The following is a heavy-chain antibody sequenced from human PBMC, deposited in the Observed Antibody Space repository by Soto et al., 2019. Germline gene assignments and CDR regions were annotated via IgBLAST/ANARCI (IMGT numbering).Heavy chain of an antibody. D-gene: IGHD5-18*01. V-gene: IGHV3-33*01. Sequence: GGSLRLSCAASGFTFSSYGMHWVRQAPGKGLEWVAVIWYDGSNKYYADSVKGRFTISRDNSKNTLYLQMNSLRAEDTAVYYCARDQGRGYSYGFDYWDQGSLVTVSS. CDR1: GFTFSSYG. J-gene: IGHJ4*02. CDR3: ARDQGRGYSYGFDY. CDR2: IWYDGSNK.